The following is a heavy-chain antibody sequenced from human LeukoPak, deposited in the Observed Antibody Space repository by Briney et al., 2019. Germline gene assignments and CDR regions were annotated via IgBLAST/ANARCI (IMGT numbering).Heavy chain of an antibody. CDR2: ISAYNGNT. D-gene: IGHD3-9*01. CDR3: ARDGAYYDILTGPIGWFDP. J-gene: IGHJ5*02. V-gene: IGHV1-18*01. CDR1: GYTFTSYG. Sequence: ASVKVSCKASGYTFTSYGISWVRQAPGQGLEWMGWISAYNGNTNYAQKLQGRATMTTDTSTSTAYMELRSLRSDDTAVYYCARDGAYYDILTGPIGWFDPWGQGTLVTVSS.